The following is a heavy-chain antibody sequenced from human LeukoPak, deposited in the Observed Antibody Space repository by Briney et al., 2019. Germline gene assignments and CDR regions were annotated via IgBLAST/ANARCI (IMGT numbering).Heavy chain of an antibody. CDR2: IYYSGSI. CDR1: GYSISSSNW. V-gene: IGHV4-28*05. Sequence: PSDTLSLTCAVSGYSISSSNWWGWIRQPPGKGLEWIGYIYYSGSIYYNPSLKSRVTMSVDTSKNQFSLKLSSVTAADTAVYYCARHPSGRMWLQQGGWFDPWGQGTLVTVSS. D-gene: IGHD5-24*01. J-gene: IGHJ5*02. CDR3: ARHPSGRMWLQQGGWFDP.